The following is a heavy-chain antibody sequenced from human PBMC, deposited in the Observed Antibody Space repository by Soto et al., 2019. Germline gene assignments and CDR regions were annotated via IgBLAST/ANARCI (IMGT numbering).Heavy chain of an antibody. CDR1: GYTFTSYG. Sequence: ASVKVSCKASGYTFTSYGISWVRQAPGQGLEWMGWISAYNGNTNYAQKLQGRVTMTTDTSTSTAYMELRSLRSDDTAVYYCARSPRGAGINWFDPWGQGTLVTVSS. V-gene: IGHV1-18*01. CDR2: ISAYNGNT. J-gene: IGHJ5*02. D-gene: IGHD6-19*01. CDR3: ARSPRGAGINWFDP.